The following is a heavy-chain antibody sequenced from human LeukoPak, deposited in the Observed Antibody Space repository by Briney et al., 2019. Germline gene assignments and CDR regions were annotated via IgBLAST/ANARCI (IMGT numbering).Heavy chain of an antibody. Sequence: KPSETLSLTCTVSGGSISSYYWSWIRQPPGKGLEWIGYIYYSGSTNYNPSLKSRVTISVDTSKNQFSLKLSSVTAADTAVYYCARDGGRTGIFDYWGQGTLVTVSS. D-gene: IGHD1-1*01. J-gene: IGHJ4*02. CDR2: IYYSGST. CDR3: ARDGGRTGIFDY. V-gene: IGHV4-59*01. CDR1: GGSISSYY.